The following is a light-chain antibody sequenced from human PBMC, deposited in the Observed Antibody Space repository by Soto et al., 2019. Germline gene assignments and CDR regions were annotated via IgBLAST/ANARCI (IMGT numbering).Light chain of an antibody. CDR1: QSVSSSY. V-gene: IGKV3-20*01. Sequence: EIVLTQSPDTLSLSPGERATLSCRASQSVSSSYLAWYQQTPGQAPRLLIYVTSNRATGIPDRFSVSGSGTDFTLTISRLEPEDFAVYYCQQYGNSRWTFGQGTKVEIK. CDR2: VTS. J-gene: IGKJ1*01. CDR3: QQYGNSRWT.